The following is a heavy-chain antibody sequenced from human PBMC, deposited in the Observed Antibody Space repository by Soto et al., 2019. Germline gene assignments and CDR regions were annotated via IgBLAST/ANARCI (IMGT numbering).Heavy chain of an antibody. CDR2: IWYDGSYE. CDR1: GFTFSNYG. Sequence: GGSLRLSCAASGFTFSNYGIHWVRQAPGKGLEWVALIWYDGSYEYYADSVKGRFTISRDNSKNTLYLQMNSLRDEDTAVYYCARPPFFDSTGQSNYYGMDVWGQGTTVTVSS. J-gene: IGHJ6*02. D-gene: IGHD3-22*01. CDR3: ARPPFFDSTGQSNYYGMDV. V-gene: IGHV3-33*01.